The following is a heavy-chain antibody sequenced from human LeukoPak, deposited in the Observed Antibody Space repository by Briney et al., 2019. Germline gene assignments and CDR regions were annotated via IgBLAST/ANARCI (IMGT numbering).Heavy chain of an antibody. J-gene: IGHJ3*02. Sequence: PSETLSLTCTVSGGSISSGSYYWSWIRQPAGKGLEWIGRIYTSGSTNYNPSLKSRVTISVDTSKNQFSLKLSSVTAADTAVYYCATKEDWRPYYYGSGSSSTGAFDIWGQGTMVTVSS. CDR2: IYTSGST. D-gene: IGHD3-10*01. CDR3: ATKEDWRPYYYGSGSSSTGAFDI. V-gene: IGHV4-61*02. CDR1: GGSISSGSYY.